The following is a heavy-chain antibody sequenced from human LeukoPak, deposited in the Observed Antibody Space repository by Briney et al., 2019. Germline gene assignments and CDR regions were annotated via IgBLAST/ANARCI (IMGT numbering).Heavy chain of an antibody. CDR3: ARDRPGDGYFDY. V-gene: IGHV3-66*01. CDR1: GFTVSSND. Sequence: PGGSLRLSCAASGFTVSSNDTTWVRQTPGKGLEWVSIIYSGGKTYYADSVKGRFTISRDNSKNTLYLQMNSLRAEDTAVFYCARDRPGDGYFDYWGQGTLVTVSS. J-gene: IGHJ4*02. D-gene: IGHD3-10*01. CDR2: IYSGGKT.